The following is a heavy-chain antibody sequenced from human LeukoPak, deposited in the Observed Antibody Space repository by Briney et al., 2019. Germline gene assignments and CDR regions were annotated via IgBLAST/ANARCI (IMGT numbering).Heavy chain of an antibody. J-gene: IGHJ4*02. CDR1: GFTVSSNY. D-gene: IGHD6-13*01. Sequence: GGSLRLSCAASGFTVSSNYMSWVRQAPGKGLEWVSVIYSGGSTYYADSVKGRFIISRDNSKNTLYLQMNSLRAEDTAVYYCARYSSSRGHFDYWGQGTLVTVSS. CDR2: IYSGGST. V-gene: IGHV3-53*01. CDR3: ARYSSSRGHFDY.